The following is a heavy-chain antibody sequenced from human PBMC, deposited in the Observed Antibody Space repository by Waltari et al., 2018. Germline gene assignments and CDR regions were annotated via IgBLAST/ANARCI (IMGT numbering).Heavy chain of an antibody. CDR3: AKAKVGATHH. CDR2: IRYDGSNK. J-gene: IGHJ4*02. CDR1: GFTFSSYG. Sequence: QVQLVESGGGVVQPGGSLRLSCAASGFTFSSYGMHWVRQAPGKGREWVSFIRYDGSNKYYADSVKGRFTISRDNSKNTLYLQMNSLRAEDTAVYYCAKAKVGATHHWGQGTLVTVSS. D-gene: IGHD1-26*01. V-gene: IGHV3-30*02.